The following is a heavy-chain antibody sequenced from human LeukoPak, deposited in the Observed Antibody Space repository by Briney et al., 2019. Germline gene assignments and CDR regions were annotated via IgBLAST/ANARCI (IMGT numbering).Heavy chain of an antibody. D-gene: IGHD3-10*02. CDR2: IYTSGST. CDR1: GGSISSSSYY. V-gene: IGHV4-39*07. Sequence: SETLSLTCTVSGGSISSSSYYWGWIRQPPGKGLEWIGRIYTSGSTNYNPSLKSRVTMSVYTSQNQFSLKPGSVTAAATSDYDCSREVLRCWGDDGFDFWGQGTMVTVSS. CDR3: SREVLRCWGDDGFDF. J-gene: IGHJ3*01.